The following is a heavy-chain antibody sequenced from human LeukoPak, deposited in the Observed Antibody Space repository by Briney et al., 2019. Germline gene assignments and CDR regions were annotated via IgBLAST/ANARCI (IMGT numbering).Heavy chain of an antibody. CDR3: ARWKQISSLDY. V-gene: IGHV4-34*01. CDR2: INHSGST. J-gene: IGHJ4*02. Sequence: PSETLSLTCAVYGGSFSGYYWSWIRQPPGKGLEWIGEINHSGSTNYNPSLKSRVTISVDTSKNQFSLKLSSVTAADTAVYYCARWKQISSLDYWGQGTLVTVSS. CDR1: GGSFSGYY. D-gene: IGHD1-1*01.